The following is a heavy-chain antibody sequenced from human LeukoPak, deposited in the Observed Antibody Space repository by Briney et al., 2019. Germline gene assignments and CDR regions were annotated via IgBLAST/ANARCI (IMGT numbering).Heavy chain of an antibody. CDR2: ISDSSYYI. V-gene: IGHV3-21*01. J-gene: IGHJ4*02. CDR3: ARANYDFWSGYYF. CDR1: GFTFSSYT. Sequence: PGGSLRLSCAASGFTFSSYTMNWVRQAPGMGLEWVSSISDSSYYIYYADSVRGRFTVSRDNAKNSLYLQMNGLRAEDTAVYYCARANYDFWSGYYFWGQGTLVTVSS. D-gene: IGHD3-3*01.